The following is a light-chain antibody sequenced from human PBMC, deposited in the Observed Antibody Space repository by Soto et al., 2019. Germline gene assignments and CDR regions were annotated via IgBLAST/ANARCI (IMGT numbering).Light chain of an antibody. V-gene: IGLV1-44*01. CDR1: SPNIGTNA. J-gene: IGLJ3*02. CDR3: AVWDDSLNGWV. CDR2: SND. Sequence: QSVVTQTPSASGTPGQRVTISCSGSSPNIGTNAVNWCQQLPGTAPRLLIYSNDQRPPGVPDRFSGSKSGTLASLAISGLQSEDEADYFCAVWDDSLNGWVFGGGTKVTVL.